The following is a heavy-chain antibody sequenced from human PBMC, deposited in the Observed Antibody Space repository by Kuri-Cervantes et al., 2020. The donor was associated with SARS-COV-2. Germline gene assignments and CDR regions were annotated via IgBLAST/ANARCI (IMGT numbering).Heavy chain of an antibody. J-gene: IGHJ4*02. Sequence: LSLTCAASGFTFSSYGMHWVRQAPGKGLEWVAVIWYDGSNKYYADSVKGRSTISRDNSKNTLYLQMNSLRAEDAAVYYCARDLGPAAMLDYWGQGTLVTVSS. D-gene: IGHD2-2*01. CDR2: IWYDGSNK. CDR1: GFTFSSYG. CDR3: ARDLGPAAMLDY. V-gene: IGHV3-33*01.